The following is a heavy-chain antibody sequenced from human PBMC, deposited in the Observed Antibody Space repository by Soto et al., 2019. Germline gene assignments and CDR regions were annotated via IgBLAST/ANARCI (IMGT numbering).Heavy chain of an antibody. CDR3: AKRGYTLLEWLSAPSFDY. J-gene: IGHJ4*02. Sequence: GGSLRLSCAASGFTFSSYAMSWVRQAPGKGLEWVSAISGSGGSTYYADSVKGRFTISRDNSKNTLYLQMNSLRAEDTAVYYCAKRGYTLLEWLSAPSFDYWGQGTLVTVSS. V-gene: IGHV3-23*01. CDR1: GFTFSSYA. CDR2: ISGSGGST. D-gene: IGHD3-3*01.